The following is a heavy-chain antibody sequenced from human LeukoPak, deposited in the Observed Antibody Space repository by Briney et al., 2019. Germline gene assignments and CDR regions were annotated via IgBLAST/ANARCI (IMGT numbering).Heavy chain of an antibody. CDR2: ISGSGGST. J-gene: IGHJ4*02. V-gene: IGHV3-23*01. CDR3: AINKEVVVAATGTFDY. Sequence: GGSLRLSCAASGFTFNSYWMSWVRQAPGKGLEWVSAISGSGGSTYYADSVKGRFTISRDNSKNTLYLQMNSLRAEDTAVYYCAINKEVVVAATGTFDYWGQGTLVTVPS. CDR1: GFTFNSYW. D-gene: IGHD2-15*01.